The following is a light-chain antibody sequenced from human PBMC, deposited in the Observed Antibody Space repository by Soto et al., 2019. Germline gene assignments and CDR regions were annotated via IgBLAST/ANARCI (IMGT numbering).Light chain of an antibody. J-gene: IGKJ2*01. CDR2: WAS. CDR1: QSVLYSSNNKNY. V-gene: IGKV4-1*01. Sequence: IVMTQSPDSLAVSLGERATINCKSSQSVLYSSNNKNYLAWYQQKPGQAPKLLIYWASTRESGVPDRFSGSGYGTDFTLTVSSLQAEDVAVYYCQQYYSTPPYTFGQGTKLEIK. CDR3: QQYYSTPPYT.